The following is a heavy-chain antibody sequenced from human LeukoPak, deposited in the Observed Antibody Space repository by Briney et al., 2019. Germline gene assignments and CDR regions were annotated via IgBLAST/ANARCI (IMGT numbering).Heavy chain of an antibody. D-gene: IGHD3-10*01. J-gene: IGHJ5*02. CDR1: GFTFDDYA. CDR3: AKDGGSGSYLNWFDP. CDR2: ISWNSGSI. V-gene: IGHV3-9*01. Sequence: QSGGSLRLSCAASGFTFDDYAMHWVRQTPGKGLEWVSGISWNSGSIGYADSVKGRFTISRDNAKNSLYLQMNSLRAEDTALYYCAKDGGSGSYLNWFDPWGQGTLVTVSS.